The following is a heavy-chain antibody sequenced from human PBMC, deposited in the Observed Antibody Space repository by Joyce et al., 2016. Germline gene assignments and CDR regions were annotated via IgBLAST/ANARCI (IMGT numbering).Heavy chain of an antibody. J-gene: IGHJ5*01. V-gene: IGHV4-4*02. Sequence: QVQLQESGPGLVKPSGTLSLTCAVSGGSISSAHWWGWVRQPPGKGLEWIGEIYLGGSTTYNPSLMGRVTIAVDKSKNQLSLKMNSVTAADTAVYYCARNGAYSQDSWGQGTLVTVSS. CDR2: IYLGGST. CDR3: ARNGAYSQDS. CDR1: GGSISSAHW. D-gene: IGHD5-12*01.